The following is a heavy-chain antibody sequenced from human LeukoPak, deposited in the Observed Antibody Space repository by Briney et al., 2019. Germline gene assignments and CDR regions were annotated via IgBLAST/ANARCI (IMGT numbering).Heavy chain of an antibody. J-gene: IGHJ5*02. CDR3: ARGLPVAGKSWFDP. Sequence: SETLSLTCTVSGGSISTYYWTWIRQPPGKGLEWIGYIYYTGSTNYNPSLKSRVTISLDTSKNQFSLKVSSVTAADTAVYYCARGLPVAGKSWFDPWGQGTLVTVSS. V-gene: IGHV4-59*01. D-gene: IGHD6-19*01. CDR1: GGSISTYY. CDR2: IYYTGST.